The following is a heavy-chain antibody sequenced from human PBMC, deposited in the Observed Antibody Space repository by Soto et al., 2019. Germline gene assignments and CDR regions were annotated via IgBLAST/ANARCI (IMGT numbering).Heavy chain of an antibody. CDR2: TYFRSKWYN. J-gene: IGHJ5*02. D-gene: IGHD5-12*01. Sequence: SQTLSLTCAISGDSVSSNTASWNWIRQSPSRGLEWLGRTYFRSKWYNDHAVSVKSRIIISPDTSNNQFSLQLNSVTPEDTAVYFCAKGDNLGPKTGYAFDPWGQGIMVTVSS. CDR1: GDSVSSNTAS. V-gene: IGHV6-1*01. CDR3: AKGDNLGPKTGYAFDP.